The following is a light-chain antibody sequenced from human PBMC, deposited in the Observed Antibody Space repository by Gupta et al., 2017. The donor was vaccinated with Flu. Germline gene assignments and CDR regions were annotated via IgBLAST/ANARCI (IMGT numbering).Light chain of an antibody. J-gene: IGKJ4*01. CDR3: LQDNDWPLT. CDR1: QSVGSN. V-gene: IGKV3-15*01. Sequence: PATLSVSPGEGATLSCRASQSVGSNVAWYQQRPGQAPRLLIFGASTRATGIPDRFSGSGSGTEFTLTISSLQSEDFAVYSCLQDNDWPLTFGGGTKVEIK. CDR2: GAS.